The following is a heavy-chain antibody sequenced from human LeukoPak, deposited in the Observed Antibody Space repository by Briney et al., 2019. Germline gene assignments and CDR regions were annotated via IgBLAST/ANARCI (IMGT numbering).Heavy chain of an antibody. J-gene: IGHJ6*02. CDR1: GYTLTELS. V-gene: IGHV1-24*01. D-gene: IGHD6-19*01. CDR3: ATEGKSSGWYENYYYYGMDV. Sequence: GASVKVSCKVSGYTLTELSMHWVRQAPGKGLEWMGGFDPEDGETIYAQKFQVRVTMTEDTSTDTAYMELSSLRSEDTAVYYCATEGKSSGWYENYYYYGMDVWGQGTTVTVSS. CDR2: FDPEDGET.